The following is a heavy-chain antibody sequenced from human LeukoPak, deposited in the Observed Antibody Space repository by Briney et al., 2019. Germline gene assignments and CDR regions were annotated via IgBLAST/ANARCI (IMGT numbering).Heavy chain of an antibody. J-gene: IGHJ5*02. CDR1: GGSISSSSYY. CDR2: IYYSGST. V-gene: IGHV4-39*01. Sequence: SETLSLTCTVSGGSISSSSYYWGWIRQPPGKGLEWIGSIYYSGSTYYNPSLKSRVTISVDTSKNQFSLKLSSVTAADTAVYYCASSPPPVDFWFDPWGQGTLVTVSS. CDR3: ASSPPPVDFWFDP. D-gene: IGHD4-23*01.